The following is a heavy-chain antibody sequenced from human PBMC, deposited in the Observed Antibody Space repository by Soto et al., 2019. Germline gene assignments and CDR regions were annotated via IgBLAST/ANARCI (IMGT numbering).Heavy chain of an antibody. J-gene: IGHJ3*02. D-gene: IGHD3-10*01. CDR2: FYYTGST. CDR1: GGSVISGNYY. Sequence: PSETLSLTCTVSGGSVISGNYYWSLIRQPPGKGLEWLGYFYYTGSTNYNPSLKSRVTISIDASKNQFSLKLSSVTAADTAVYYCSRRYGSFFDIWGQGTMVTVSS. V-gene: IGHV4-61*01. CDR3: SRRYGSFFDI.